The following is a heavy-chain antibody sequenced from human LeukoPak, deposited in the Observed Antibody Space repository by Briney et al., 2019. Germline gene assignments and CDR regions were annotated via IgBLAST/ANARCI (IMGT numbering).Heavy chain of an antibody. CDR3: AREDYYHSSGYYYNDYRWFDP. CDR2: IKQDGSEK. V-gene: IGHV3-7*01. J-gene: IGHJ5*02. Sequence: GGSLRLSCAASGFTFSSYWMSWVRQAPGKGLEWVANIKQDGSEKYYVDSVKGRFTISRDNAKNSLYLQMNSLRAEDTAVYYCAREDYYHSSGYYYNDYRWFDPWGQGTLVTVSS. CDR1: GFTFSSYW. D-gene: IGHD3-22*01.